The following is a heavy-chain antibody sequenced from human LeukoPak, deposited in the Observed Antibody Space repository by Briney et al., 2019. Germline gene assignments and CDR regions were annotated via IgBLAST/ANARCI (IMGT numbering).Heavy chain of an antibody. V-gene: IGHV1-3*01. Sequence: GASVNVSCTASGYTFTIYAMHWVRQAPGQRLEWMGWINAGNGNTKYSQKFQGRVTITRDTSASTAYMELSSLRSEDTAAYYCARSRVPAGKYCSGGSCYGGFDYWGQGTLVTVSS. J-gene: IGHJ4*02. CDR2: INAGNGNT. D-gene: IGHD2-15*01. CDR3: ARSRVPAGKYCSGGSCYGGFDY. CDR1: GYTFTIYA.